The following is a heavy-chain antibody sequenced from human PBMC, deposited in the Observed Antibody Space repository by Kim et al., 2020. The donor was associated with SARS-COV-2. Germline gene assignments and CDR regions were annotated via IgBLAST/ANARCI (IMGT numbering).Heavy chain of an antibody. V-gene: IGHV3-21*01. D-gene: IGHD2-21*01. CDR3: VRGDYRDY. Sequence: GGSLRLSCAASGFTFSSFTMNWVRQPPGKGLEWLSSINARSTSTYYAGSAKGRFTISRDNAKNSLYLQMNSLGAEDTAVYYCVRGDYRDYWGQGALVTVSS. J-gene: IGHJ4*02. CDR1: GFTFSSFT. CDR2: INARSTST.